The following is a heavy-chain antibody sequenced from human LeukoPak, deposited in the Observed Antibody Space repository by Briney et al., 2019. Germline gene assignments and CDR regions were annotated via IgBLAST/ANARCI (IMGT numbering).Heavy chain of an antibody. D-gene: IGHD6-19*01. CDR1: GGTFSSYA. CDR2: IIPILGIA. J-gene: IGHJ2*01. CDR3: ARDGQQWLGSGNTRYFDL. V-gene: IGHV1-69*04. Sequence: ASVKVSCKASGGTFSSYAISWVRQAPGQGLEWMGRIIPILGIANYAQKFQGRVTITADKPTSTAYMELSSLRSEDTAVYYCARDGQQWLGSGNTRYFDLWGRGTLVTVSS.